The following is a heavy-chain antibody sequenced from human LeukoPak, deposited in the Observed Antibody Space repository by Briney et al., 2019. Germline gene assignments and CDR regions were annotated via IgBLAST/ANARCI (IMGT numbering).Heavy chain of an antibody. Sequence: SESLSLTCTVSGGSISNKYWSWIRQPPGKGLEWIGYIYYSGSTNYNPSLKSRVTISVDTSKNQFSLKLSSVTAADTAVYYCARDKGYGSGSYYNVWGQGTLVTVSS. CDR3: ARDKGYGSGSYYNV. V-gene: IGHV4-59*01. J-gene: IGHJ4*02. D-gene: IGHD3-10*01. CDR1: GGSISNKY. CDR2: IYYSGST.